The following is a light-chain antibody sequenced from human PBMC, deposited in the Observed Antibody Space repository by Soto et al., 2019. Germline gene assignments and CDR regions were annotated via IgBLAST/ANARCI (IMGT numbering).Light chain of an antibody. J-gene: IGLJ3*02. V-gene: IGLV2-11*01. Sequence: QSALTQPRSVSGSPGQSVIISCTGTSSDVGGYNYVSWYQQHPGKAPKLMIYDASQRPSGVPDRFSGSKSANTASLTISGLQAEDEADYYCCSYAGRYTWVFGGGTKLTVL. CDR1: SSDVGGYNY. CDR2: DAS. CDR3: CSYAGRYTWV.